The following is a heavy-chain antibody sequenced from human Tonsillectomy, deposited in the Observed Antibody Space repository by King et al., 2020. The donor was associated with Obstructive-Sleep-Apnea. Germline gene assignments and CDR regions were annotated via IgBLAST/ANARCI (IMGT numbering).Heavy chain of an antibody. CDR3: ARGRVIYFAY. Sequence: VQLVESGGGLVQPGGSLRLSCAASGFTFSTYAMSWVRQAPGKGLEWVSAITGSGDNTYYADSVKGRFTISRDNSKNTLYLQINSLRAEDTAVYYCARGRVIYFAYWGQGTLVTVSS. CDR1: GFTFSTYA. D-gene: IGHD2-21*01. CDR2: ITGSGDNT. J-gene: IGHJ4*02. V-gene: IGHV3-23*04.